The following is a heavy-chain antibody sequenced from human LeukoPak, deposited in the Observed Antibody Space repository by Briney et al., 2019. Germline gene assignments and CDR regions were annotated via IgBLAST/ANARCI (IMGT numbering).Heavy chain of an antibody. D-gene: IGHD1-1*01. J-gene: IGHJ4*02. CDR2: IGQDGTEK. CDR3: ARDRDGKDY. Sequence: GGSRRLSCAASGFAFNTYWMSWVRHAPGKGLEWVANIGQDGTEKHHVDSVRGRFTISRDNAKNSVFLQMNSLRAEDTAVYYCARDRDGKDYWGQGTLVTVSS. CDR1: GFAFNTYW. V-gene: IGHV3-7*03.